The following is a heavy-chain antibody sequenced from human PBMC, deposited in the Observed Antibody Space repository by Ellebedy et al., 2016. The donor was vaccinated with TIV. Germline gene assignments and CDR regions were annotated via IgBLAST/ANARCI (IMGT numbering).Heavy chain of an antibody. Sequence: ASVKVSCXVSGYTLTELSMHWVRQAPGKGLEWMGGFDPEDGETIYAQKFQGRVTMTEDTSTDTAYMELSSLRSEDTAVYYCATSPLEQWLVRGYYWGQGTLVTVSS. V-gene: IGHV1-24*01. J-gene: IGHJ4*02. CDR2: FDPEDGET. CDR1: GYTLTELS. CDR3: ATSPLEQWLVRGYY. D-gene: IGHD6-19*01.